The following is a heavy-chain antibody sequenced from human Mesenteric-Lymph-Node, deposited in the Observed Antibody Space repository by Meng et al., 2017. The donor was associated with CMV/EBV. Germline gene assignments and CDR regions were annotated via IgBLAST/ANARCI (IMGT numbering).Heavy chain of an antibody. V-gene: IGHV1-2*02. CDR3: ARDRRDYGDYDPYYYYYYGMDV. CDR2: INPNSGVT. J-gene: IGHJ6*02. Sequence: ASVKVSCKASGYTFTGYYMDWVRQAPGQGLEWMGWINPNSGVTNYAQKFQGRVTMTRDTSIGTAYMELSRLGSDDTAVYYCARDRRDYGDYDPYYYYYYGMDVWGQGTTVTVSS. CDR1: GYTFTGYY. D-gene: IGHD4-17*01.